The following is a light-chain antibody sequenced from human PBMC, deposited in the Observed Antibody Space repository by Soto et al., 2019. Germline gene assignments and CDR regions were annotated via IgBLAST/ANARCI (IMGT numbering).Light chain of an antibody. Sequence: DIHMTQSPSSLSASVGDRVTITCLASQDIGRFLNWYQVKPGKAPILVIYDASILEPGVPARFRGSGSGTYFTFTIADLQPEDITTYYFQQYDNLPLTFGGGTNVQIK. V-gene: IGKV1-33*01. J-gene: IGKJ4*01. CDR1: QDIGRF. CDR2: DAS. CDR3: QQYDNLPLT.